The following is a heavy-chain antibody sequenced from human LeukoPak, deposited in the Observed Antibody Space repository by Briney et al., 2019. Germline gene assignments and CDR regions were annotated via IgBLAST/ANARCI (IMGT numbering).Heavy chain of an antibody. CDR2: ISGSGDTT. D-gene: IGHD1-26*01. J-gene: IGHJ4*02. CDR3: ARVVGGSYYFDY. Sequence: GGSLRLSCTASGFTFSSYSMSWVRQGPGTGLEWVSAISGSGDTTFYADSVKGRFTISRDNAKNSLYLQMNSLRAEDTAVYYCARVVGGSYYFDYWGQGTLVTVSS. CDR1: GFTFSSYS. V-gene: IGHV3-23*01.